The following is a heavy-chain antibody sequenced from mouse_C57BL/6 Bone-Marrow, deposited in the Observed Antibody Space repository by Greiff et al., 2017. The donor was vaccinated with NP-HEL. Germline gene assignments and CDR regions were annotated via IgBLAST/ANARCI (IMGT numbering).Heavy chain of an antibody. J-gene: IGHJ3*01. V-gene: IGHV5-6*01. Sequence: EVKLVESGGDLVKPGGSLKLSCAASGFTFSSYGMSWVRQTPDKRLEWVATISSGGSYTYYPDSVKGRFTISRDNAKNTLYLQMSSLKSEDTAMYYCARHLADWGQGTLVTVSA. CDR3: ARHLAD. CDR1: GFTFSSYG. CDR2: ISSGGSYT.